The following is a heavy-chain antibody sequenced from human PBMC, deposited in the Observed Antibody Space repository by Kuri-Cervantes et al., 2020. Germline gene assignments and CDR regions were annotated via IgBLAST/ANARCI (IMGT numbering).Heavy chain of an antibody. J-gene: IGHJ6*02. Sequence: GESLKISCAASGLTFSSYAMSWVRQAPGKGLEWVANIKQDGSEKYYVDSVKGRFTISRDNAKNSLYLQMNSLRAEDTAVYYCAKGEYGEPPYYYYGMDVWGQGTTVTVSS. CDR1: GLTFSSYA. V-gene: IGHV3-7*01. CDR2: IKQDGSEK. D-gene: IGHD4-17*01. CDR3: AKGEYGEPPYYYYGMDV.